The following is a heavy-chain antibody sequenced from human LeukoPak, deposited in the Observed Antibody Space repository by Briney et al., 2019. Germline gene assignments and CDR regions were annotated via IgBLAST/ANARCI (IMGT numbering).Heavy chain of an antibody. D-gene: IGHD2-2*01. Sequence: QTGGSLRLSCAASGFTVSSNYMSWVRQAPGKGLEWVSVIYSGGSTYYADSVKGRFTISRDNSKNTLYLQMNSLRAEDTAVYYCASSPPWEYCSSTSCFPFDYWGQGTLVTVSS. CDR3: ASSPPWEYCSSTSCFPFDY. J-gene: IGHJ4*02. CDR2: IYSGGST. V-gene: IGHV3-53*01. CDR1: GFTVSSNY.